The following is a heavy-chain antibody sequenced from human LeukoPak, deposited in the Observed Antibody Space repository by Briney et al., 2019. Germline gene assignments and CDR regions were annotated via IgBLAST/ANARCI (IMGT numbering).Heavy chain of an antibody. CDR2: ISSSGSTI. Sequence: GGPLRLSCAASGFTFSDYYMSWIRQAPGKGLEWVSYISSSGSTIYYADSVKGRFTISRDNAKNSLYLQMNSLRAEDTAVYYCARKGTYYDILTGDDRAFDIWGQGTMVTVSS. D-gene: IGHD3-9*01. CDR3: ARKGTYYDILTGDDRAFDI. CDR1: GFTFSDYY. J-gene: IGHJ3*02. V-gene: IGHV3-11*01.